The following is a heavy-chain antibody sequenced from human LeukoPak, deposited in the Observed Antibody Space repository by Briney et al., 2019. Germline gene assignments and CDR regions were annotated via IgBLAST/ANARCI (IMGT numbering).Heavy chain of an antibody. CDR2: ISAYNGNT. J-gene: IGHJ5*02. Sequence: GASVNVSCKASGYTFTSYGISWVRQASGQGLEWMGWISAYNGNTNYAQKLQGRVTMTTDTSTSTAYMELRSLRSDDTAVYYCARQYYDSSGYYLGWFDPWGQGTLVTVSS. CDR3: ARQYYDSSGYYLGWFDP. D-gene: IGHD3-22*01. V-gene: IGHV1-18*01. CDR1: GYTFTSYG.